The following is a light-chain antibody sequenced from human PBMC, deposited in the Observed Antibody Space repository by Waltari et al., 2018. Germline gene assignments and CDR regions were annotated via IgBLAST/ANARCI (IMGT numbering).Light chain of an antibody. CDR2: EAS. V-gene: IGKV3-15*01. CDR1: QSISIN. J-gene: IGKJ1*01. CDR3: QQFNDWPRT. Sequence: EVVMTQSPATLSVSQGERATLSCRASQSISINMVWYQQRPGQAPRLLIYEASMRATDIPARFSGSGSGTEFTLTISSVQSEDAAVYYCQQFNDWPRTFGQGT.